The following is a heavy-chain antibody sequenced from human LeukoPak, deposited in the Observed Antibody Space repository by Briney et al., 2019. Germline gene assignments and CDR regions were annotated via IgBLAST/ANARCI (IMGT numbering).Heavy chain of an antibody. V-gene: IGHV3-30-3*01. J-gene: IGHJ5*02. D-gene: IGHD6-13*01. CDR1: GFTFSSYA. Sequence: GRSLRLSCAASGFTFSSYAMHWVRQAPGKGLEWVAVISYDGSNKYYADSVKGRFTISRDNAKNTLYLQMNSLRAEDTAVYYCARDQGYNWNDIWGQGTLVTVSS. CDR2: ISYDGSNK. CDR3: ARDQGYNWNDI.